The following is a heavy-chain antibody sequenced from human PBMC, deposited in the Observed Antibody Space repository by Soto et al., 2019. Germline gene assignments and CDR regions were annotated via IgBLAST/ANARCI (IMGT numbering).Heavy chain of an antibody. V-gene: IGHV3-23*03. Sequence: LRLSCAASGFTFTNVAMTWVRQAPGKGLEWVSVIYSGGGTTYYADSVKGRFTISRDNSKNTLYLQMDSLRAEDTAVYYCAREGFITGTKGDSWGQGTLVTVSS. J-gene: IGHJ5*02. CDR3: AREGFITGTKGDS. CDR1: GFTFTNVA. D-gene: IGHD1-20*01. CDR2: IYSGGGTT.